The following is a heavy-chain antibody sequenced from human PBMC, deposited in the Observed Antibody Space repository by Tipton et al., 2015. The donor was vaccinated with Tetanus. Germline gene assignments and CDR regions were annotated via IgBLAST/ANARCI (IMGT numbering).Heavy chain of an antibody. V-gene: IGHV4-34*01. CDR3: ARPRIAAGYYGMDV. J-gene: IGHJ6*02. D-gene: IGHD6-13*01. CDR1: GGSISSYY. Sequence: TLSLTCTVSGGSISSYYWSWIRQPPGKGLEWIGEINHSGSTNYNPSLKSRVTISVDTSKNQFSLKLSSVTAADTAVYYCARPRIAAGYYGMDVWGQGTTVTVSS. CDR2: INHSGST.